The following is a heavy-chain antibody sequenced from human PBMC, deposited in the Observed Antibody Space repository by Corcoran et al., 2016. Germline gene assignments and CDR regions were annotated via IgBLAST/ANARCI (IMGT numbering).Heavy chain of an antibody. V-gene: IGHV1-18*01. CDR1: GYTFTRYG. D-gene: IGHD2-8*01. CDR2: ISAYNGNT. Sequence: QVQLVQSGAEVKKPGASGKVSCKASGYTFTRYGISWVRQAHGQGLEWVGWISAYNGNTNYAQKLQGRVTMTTDTSTSTAYRELRSLRSDDTDVYYWAGAIGYCTNGVCSFVYWGQGTLVTVSS. J-gene: IGHJ4*02. CDR3: AGAIGYCTNGVCSFVY.